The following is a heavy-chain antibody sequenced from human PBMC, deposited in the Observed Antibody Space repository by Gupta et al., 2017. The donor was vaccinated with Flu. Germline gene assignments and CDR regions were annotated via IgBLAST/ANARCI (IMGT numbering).Heavy chain of an antibody. CDR2: ISTRGNTR. D-gene: IGHD2-2*01. CDR1: T. V-gene: IGHV3-48*01. CDR3: ARDTTDSERSPSPVPND. J-gene: IGHJ4*02. Sequence: TMEWGRQAPGKGMEWIAYISTRGNTRDDADYVKGRFTIYRDNAGNSLFLQMSSLRAEDSAVYYGARDTTDSERSPSPVPNDWGQGTLVTVAS.